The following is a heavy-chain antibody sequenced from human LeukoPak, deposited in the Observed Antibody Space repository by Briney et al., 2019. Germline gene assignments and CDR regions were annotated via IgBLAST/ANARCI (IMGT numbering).Heavy chain of an antibody. CDR1: GGSISSYY. J-gene: IGHJ4*02. CDR2: VYYSGSA. CDR3: ATSLGGSYDG. Sequence: SETLSLTCTVSGGSISSYYWSWIRQPPGKGLEWIGYVYYSGSAHYNPSLKSRVTISVDTSKSQFSLKLSSVTAADTAVYYCATSLGGSYDGWGQGTLVTVSS. D-gene: IGHD1-26*01. V-gene: IGHV4-59*01.